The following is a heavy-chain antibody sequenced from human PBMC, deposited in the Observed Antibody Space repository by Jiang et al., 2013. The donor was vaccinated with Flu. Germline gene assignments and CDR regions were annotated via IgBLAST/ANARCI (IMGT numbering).Heavy chain of an antibody. Sequence: EVKKPGESLKISCKGSGYSFTSYWIGWVRQMPGKGLEWMGIIYPGDSDTRYSPSFQGQVTISADKSISTAYLQWSSLKASDTAMYYCARLAVPAATGAQFDPWGQGTLVTVSS. V-gene: IGHV5-51*03. D-gene: IGHD2-2*01. J-gene: IGHJ5*02. CDR3: ARLAVPAATGAQFDP. CDR2: IYPGDSDT. CDR1: GYSFTSYW.